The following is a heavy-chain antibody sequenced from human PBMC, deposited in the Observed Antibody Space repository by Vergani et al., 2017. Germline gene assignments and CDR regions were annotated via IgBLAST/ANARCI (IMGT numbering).Heavy chain of an antibody. CDR1: GFTFSSYA. Sequence: EVQLLESGGGLVQPGGSLRLSCAASGFTFSSYAMSWVRQAPGKGLEWVSAISGSGGSTYYADSVKGRFTISRDNSKNTLYLQMNSLRAEDTAVYYCAKDQLGITMVRGATGQFDPWGQGTLVTVSS. V-gene: IGHV3-23*01. CDR2: ISGSGGST. D-gene: IGHD3-10*01. CDR3: AKDQLGITMVRGATGQFDP. J-gene: IGHJ5*02.